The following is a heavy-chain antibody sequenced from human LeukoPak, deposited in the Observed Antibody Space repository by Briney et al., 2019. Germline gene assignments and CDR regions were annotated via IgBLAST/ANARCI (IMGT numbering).Heavy chain of an antibody. D-gene: IGHD6-13*01. CDR1: GGTFSSYA. V-gene: IGHV1-69*05. J-gene: IGHJ6*03. CDR3: ARAVSSSWYGYYYYYMDV. CDR2: IIPIFGTA. Sequence: SVKVSCKASGGTFSSYAISWVRQAPGQGLEWMGGIIPIFGTANYAQKFQGRVTITTDESTSTAYMELSSLRSEDTAVYYCARAVSSSWYGYYYYYMDVWGKGTTVTVSS.